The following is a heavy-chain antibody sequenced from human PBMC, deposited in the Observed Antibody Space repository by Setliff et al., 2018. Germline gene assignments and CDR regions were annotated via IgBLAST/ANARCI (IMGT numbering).Heavy chain of an antibody. CDR2: INPHGSEK. J-gene: IGHJ6*03. D-gene: IGHD7-27*01. CDR3: AVIDWGENFYNMDV. CDR1: GLSYTNDW. V-gene: IGHV3-7*01. Sequence: GGSLRLSCTASGLSYTNDWVSWVRQAPGKGLEWLASINPHGSEKYYADSVKGRFTISRDNAKNSLSLQMNNLRGEDTAVYFCAVIDWGENFYNMDVWGKGTTVTVSS.